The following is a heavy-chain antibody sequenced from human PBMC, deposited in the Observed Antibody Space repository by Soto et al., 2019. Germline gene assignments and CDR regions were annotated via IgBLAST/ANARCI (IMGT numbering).Heavy chain of an antibody. CDR1: GYTLTTYG. D-gene: IGHD1-1*01. CDR2: ISAYNDHT. J-gene: IGHJ4*02. Sequence: QVQLVQSGAEVKKPGASVKVSCKAAGYTLTTYGVSWARQAPGQGLEWVGWISAYNDHTNYAQKFQGRVTMTTDTSTSTAYMELRSLRSDDTAVYYCARGTYFDYWGQGTLVTVSS. CDR3: ARGTYFDY. V-gene: IGHV1-18*01.